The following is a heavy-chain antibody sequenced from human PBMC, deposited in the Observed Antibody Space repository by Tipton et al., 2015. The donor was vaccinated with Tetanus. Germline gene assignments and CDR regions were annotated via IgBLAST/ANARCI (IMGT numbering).Heavy chain of an antibody. CDR2: INHSGYT. Sequence: TLSLTCAVYGGSFSGYHWSWIRQSPGKGLEWIGEINHSGYTSYNPSLKSRVTISVDSSKNHLSLNLTTVTAADTAVYYCARGWSECSSWSCSPFDSWGQGTLVTVSS. J-gene: IGHJ4*02. CDR3: ARGWSECSSWSCSPFDS. CDR1: GGSFSGYH. V-gene: IGHV4-34*01. D-gene: IGHD2-2*01.